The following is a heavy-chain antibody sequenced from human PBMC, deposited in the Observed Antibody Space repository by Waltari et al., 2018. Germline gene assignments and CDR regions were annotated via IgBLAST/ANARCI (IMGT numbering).Heavy chain of an antibody. Sequence: QVQLQESGPGLVKPSETLSLPCTCPGDSINSYFWSWIRQPPGKGLEWIGYVYHSGSTNYNPSLKSRVTILVDTSKNQFSLRLSSVTAADTAVYYCARDSEAYYFDYWGQGTLVTVSS. CDR1: GDSINSYF. V-gene: IGHV4-59*01. J-gene: IGHJ4*02. CDR2: VYHSGST. CDR3: ARDSEAYYFDY.